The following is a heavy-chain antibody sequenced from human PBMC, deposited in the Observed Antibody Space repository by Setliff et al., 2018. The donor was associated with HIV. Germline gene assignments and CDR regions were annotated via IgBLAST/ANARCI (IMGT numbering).Heavy chain of an antibody. CDR3: ARGHCSGTNCYGVDYYGMDV. V-gene: IGHV4-61*10. Sequence: PSETLSLTCSVSGGSISSGSYYWTWIRQPAGKGPEWIGSIYYSGSTNYNPSLKSRVTMSVDTSKNQFSLKLSSVTAADTAVYYCARGHCSGTNCYGVDYYGMDVWGQGTTVTVSS. CDR2: IYYSGST. D-gene: IGHD2-2*01. J-gene: IGHJ6*02. CDR1: GGSISSGSYY.